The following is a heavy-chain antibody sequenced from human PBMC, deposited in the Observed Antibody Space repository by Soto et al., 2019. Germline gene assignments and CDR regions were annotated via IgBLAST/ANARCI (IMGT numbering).Heavy chain of an antibody. Sequence: QVQLQESGPGLVKPSETLSLTCTVSGGSISSYYWSWIRQPPGKGLEWIGYIYYSGSTNYNPSLKGRVILSVDTSKNQFSLKLSSVTAADTAVYYCARVWGGAFDIWGQGTMVTVSS. CDR3: ARVWGGAFDI. V-gene: IGHV4-59*01. CDR1: GGSISSYY. J-gene: IGHJ3*02. CDR2: IYYSGST. D-gene: IGHD3-10*01.